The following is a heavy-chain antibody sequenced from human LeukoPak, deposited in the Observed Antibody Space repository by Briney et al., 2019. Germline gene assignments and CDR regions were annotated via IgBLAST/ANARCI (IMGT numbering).Heavy chain of an antibody. D-gene: IGHD3-9*01. CDR3: ARDTPRRILTGYDMGGYYYYYGMDV. V-gene: IGHV4-61*01. CDR2: IYYSGST. Sequence: SETLSLTCTVSGGSVSSGSYYWSWIRQPPGKGLEWIGYIYYSGSTNYNPSLKSRVTISVDTSKNQFSLKLSSVTAADTAGYYCARDTPRRILTGYDMGGYYYYYGMDVWGQGTTVTVSS. J-gene: IGHJ6*02. CDR1: GGSVSSGSYY.